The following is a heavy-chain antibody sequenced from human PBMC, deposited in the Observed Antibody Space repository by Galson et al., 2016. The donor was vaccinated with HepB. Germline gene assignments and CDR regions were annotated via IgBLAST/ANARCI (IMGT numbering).Heavy chain of an antibody. Sequence: SVKVSCKASGGAYRNIAINWVRQAPGQGLEWMGGLIPMFNAPNYAQKFQGRVTITADSSTTTIFMELNSLTSEDTAVYYCARPSSTRDNYYFDYWGQGTLVTVSS. CDR2: LIPMFNAP. CDR1: GGAYRNIA. CDR3: ARPSSTRDNYYFDY. J-gene: IGHJ4*02. D-gene: IGHD5-24*01. V-gene: IGHV1-69*06.